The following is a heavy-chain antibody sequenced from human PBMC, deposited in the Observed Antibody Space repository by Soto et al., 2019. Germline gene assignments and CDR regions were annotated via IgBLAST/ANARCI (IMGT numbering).Heavy chain of an antibody. Sequence: QVPLVQSGAEVKEPGASVTVSCRASGDRFTDYYMHWVRQAPGQGLEWMGWINPNSGVTKYAQKFQGWVTMTRDTSIRTVYMQLIRLGFDDTAMYYCARESGGATATLDYYYFYMDVWGTGTTVTVSS. CDR1: GDRFTDYY. J-gene: IGHJ6*03. CDR2: INPNSGVT. CDR3: ARESGGATATLDYYYFYMDV. D-gene: IGHD5-12*01. V-gene: IGHV1-2*04.